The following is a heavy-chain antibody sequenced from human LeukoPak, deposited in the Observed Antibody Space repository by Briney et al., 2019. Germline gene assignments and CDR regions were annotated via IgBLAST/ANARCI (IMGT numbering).Heavy chain of an antibody. CDR3: ARRHNSGWFVY. CDR2: IYRNGGT. V-gene: IGHV4-39*07. Sequence: SETLSLTCTVSGGSISSSSYYWDWFRQPPGKGLEWIGNIYRNGGTVYNPSLKSRLTISVDTSKNQFSLKMNSVTAADTAVYYCARRHNSGWFVYWGQGILVTVSS. J-gene: IGHJ5*01. CDR1: GGSISSSSYY. D-gene: IGHD6-19*01.